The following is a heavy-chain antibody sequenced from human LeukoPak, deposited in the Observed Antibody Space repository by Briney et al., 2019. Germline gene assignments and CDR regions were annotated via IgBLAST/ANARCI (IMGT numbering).Heavy chain of an antibody. J-gene: IGHJ5*02. D-gene: IGHD4-17*01. CDR1: GCSISSGYY. V-gene: IGHV4-38-2*02. Sequence: SETLSLTCTVSGCSISSGYYWGWIRQPPGEGVEGVGGSYHSGSTYYSPSIKSRLTISVDTSKNQFSLKLSSVTAADTAVYYCAKITAGEYERERFNWFDPWGQGTLVTVSS. CDR2: SYHSGST. CDR3: AKITAGEYERERFNWFDP.